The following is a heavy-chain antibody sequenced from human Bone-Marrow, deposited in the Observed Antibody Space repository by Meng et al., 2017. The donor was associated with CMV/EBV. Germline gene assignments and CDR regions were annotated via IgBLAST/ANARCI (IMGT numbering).Heavy chain of an antibody. Sequence: SCAASGFTFSNSDMNWIRQAPGKGLEWVSGVSWNGSRTHYADSVKGRFTISRDNSKNTQYLQMNSLRAEDTAVYYCAKEIGTKVGAYFDYWGQGTLVTVSS. CDR1: GFTFSNSD. CDR3: AKEIGTKVGAYFDY. V-gene: IGHV3-35*01. J-gene: IGHJ4*02. D-gene: IGHD1-26*01. CDR2: VSWNGSRT.